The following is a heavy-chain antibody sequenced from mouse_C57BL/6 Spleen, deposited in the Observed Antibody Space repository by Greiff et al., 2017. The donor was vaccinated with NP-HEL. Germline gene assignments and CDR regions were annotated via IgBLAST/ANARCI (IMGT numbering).Heavy chain of an antibody. CDR3: TRGMVTTGDYFDY. CDR2: ISSGGDYI. D-gene: IGHD2-2*01. V-gene: IGHV5-9-1*02. CDR1: GFTFSSYA. Sequence: EVKLVESGEGLVKPGGSLKLSCAASGFTFSSYAMSWVRQTPEKRLAWVAYISSGGDYIYYADTVKGRFTISRDNARNTLYLQMSSLKSEDTAMYYCTRGMVTTGDYFDYWGQGTTLTVSS. J-gene: IGHJ2*01.